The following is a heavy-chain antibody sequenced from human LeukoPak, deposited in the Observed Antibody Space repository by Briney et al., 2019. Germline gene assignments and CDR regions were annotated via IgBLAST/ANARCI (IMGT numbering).Heavy chain of an antibody. CDR3: ARTYCSSTSCYVYYMDV. CDR1: GYTFTSYD. J-gene: IGHJ6*03. CDR2: MNPNSGNT. V-gene: IGHV1-8*01. Sequence: ASVKASCKASGYTFTSYDINWVRQATGHGLEWMGWMNPNSGNTGYAQKFQGRVSMTSNTSISTAYMELSSLRSEDTAVYYWARTYCSSTSCYVYYMDVWGKGTTVTVSS. D-gene: IGHD2-2*01.